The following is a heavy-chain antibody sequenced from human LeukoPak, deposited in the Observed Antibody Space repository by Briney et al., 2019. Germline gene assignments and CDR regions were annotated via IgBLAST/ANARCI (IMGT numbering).Heavy chain of an antibody. CDR2: FSGSGGST. Sequence: GGSLRLSCAASGFTFSSYAMSWVRQAPGKGLEWVSAFSGSGGSTYYADSVKGRFTISRDTSKNTLYPQMNSLRAEDTAVYYCAKEKYSFGFGYWGQGTLVTVSS. D-gene: IGHD5-18*01. CDR3: AKEKYSFGFGY. V-gene: IGHV3-23*01. CDR1: GFTFSSYA. J-gene: IGHJ4*02.